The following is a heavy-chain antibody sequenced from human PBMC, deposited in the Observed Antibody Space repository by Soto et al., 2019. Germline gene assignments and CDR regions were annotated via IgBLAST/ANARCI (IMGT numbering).Heavy chain of an antibody. CDR2: IYYSGST. CDR1: GGSISSGGYY. D-gene: IGHD3-22*01. J-gene: IGHJ5*01. Sequence: PSETLSLTCTVSGGSISSGGYYWSWIRQHPGKGLEWIGYIYYSGSTYYNPSLKSRVTISVDTSKNQFSLKLSSVTAADTAVYYCARDYGYYDSSGYYSDVLYWFDSWGKGTLVTVSS. V-gene: IGHV4-31*03. CDR3: ARDYGYYDSSGYYSDVLYWFDS.